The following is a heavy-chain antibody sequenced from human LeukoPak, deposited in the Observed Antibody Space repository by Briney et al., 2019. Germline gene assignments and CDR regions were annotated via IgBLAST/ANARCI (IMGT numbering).Heavy chain of an antibody. D-gene: IGHD1-26*01. CDR2: IYSGGST. J-gene: IGHJ3*02. CDR1: GFTVSSNY. V-gene: IGHV3-53*01. Sequence: GGSLRLSCAASGFTVSSNYMSWVRQAPGKGLEWVSVIYSGGSTYYADSVKGRFTISRDNAKNTLYLQMNSLKTEDTAVYYCTTGDSDNDAFDIWGQGTMVTVSS. CDR3: TTGDSDNDAFDI.